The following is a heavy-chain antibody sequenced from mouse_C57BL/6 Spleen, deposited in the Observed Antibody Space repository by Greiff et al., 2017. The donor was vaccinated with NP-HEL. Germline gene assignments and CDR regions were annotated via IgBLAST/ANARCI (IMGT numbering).Heavy chain of an antibody. CDR3: AGNYYGSSYGFAY. CDR1: GFTFTDYY. D-gene: IGHD1-1*01. J-gene: IGHJ3*01. CDR2: IRNKANGYTT. V-gene: IGHV7-3*01. Sequence: EVKLMESGGGLVQPGGSLSLSCAASGFTFTDYYMSWVRQPPGKALEWLGFIRNKANGYTTEYSASVKGRFTISRDNSQSILYLQMNALRAEDSATYYCAGNYYGSSYGFAYWGQGTLVTVSA.